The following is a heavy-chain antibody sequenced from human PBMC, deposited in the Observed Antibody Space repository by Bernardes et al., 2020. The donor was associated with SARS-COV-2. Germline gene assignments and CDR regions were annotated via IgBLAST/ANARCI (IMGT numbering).Heavy chain of an antibody. J-gene: IGHJ5*02. CDR3: ARSYVLYSSSSYLDWFDP. V-gene: IGHV3-21*01. Sequence: GGSLRLSCVASGFTFNTYNMNWVRQAPGKGLEWVSSISPGSNYINYADSVAGRFTISRDNAKNSLYLEMDSLRAEDSAVYFCARSYVLYSSSSYLDWFDPWGRGTLVTVSS. D-gene: IGHD6-13*01. CDR1: GFTFNTYN. CDR2: ISPGSNYI.